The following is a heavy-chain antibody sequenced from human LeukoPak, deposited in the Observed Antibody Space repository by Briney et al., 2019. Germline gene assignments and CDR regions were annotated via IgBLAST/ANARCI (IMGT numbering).Heavy chain of an antibody. Sequence: SSETLSLTCAVYGGSFSGYYWSWIRQPPGKGLEWIGEINHSGSTNYNPSLKSRVTISVDTSKNQFSLKLSSVTAADTAVYYCARRRAEGGSNGHYNWFDPWGQGILVTVSS. CDR2: INHSGST. D-gene: IGHD6-13*01. CDR1: GGSFSGYY. CDR3: ARRRAEGGSNGHYNWFDP. V-gene: IGHV4-34*01. J-gene: IGHJ5*02.